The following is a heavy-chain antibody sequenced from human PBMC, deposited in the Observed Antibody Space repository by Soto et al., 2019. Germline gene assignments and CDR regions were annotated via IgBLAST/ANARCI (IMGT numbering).Heavy chain of an antibody. Sequence: ASVKVSCKGSGYTFTSYGSSWLRQAPGQGLEGMGWISAYNGNTNYAQELQGRVTMTTDTSTSTAYMELRSLRSDDTAVYYCARVRIVVVVAATRGGAFDIWGQGTMVTVSS. D-gene: IGHD2-15*01. CDR2: ISAYNGNT. CDR3: ARVRIVVVVAATRGGAFDI. CDR1: GYTFTSYG. J-gene: IGHJ3*02. V-gene: IGHV1-18*04.